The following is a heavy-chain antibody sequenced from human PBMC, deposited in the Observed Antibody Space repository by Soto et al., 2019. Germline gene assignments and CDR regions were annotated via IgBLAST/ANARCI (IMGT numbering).Heavy chain of an antibody. CDR3: AKRRGEGYFDL. J-gene: IGHJ2*01. V-gene: IGHV3-23*01. D-gene: IGHD3-10*01. CDR1: GFTFSNFV. CDR2: IGGTSGST. Sequence: GESLKISCAASGFTFSNFVMSWVRRAPGKGLEWVSAIGGTSGSTYYADSVKGRFTISRDNSKNTLSPQMSSLRAEDTAIYYCAKRRGEGYFDLWGRGTLVTVSS.